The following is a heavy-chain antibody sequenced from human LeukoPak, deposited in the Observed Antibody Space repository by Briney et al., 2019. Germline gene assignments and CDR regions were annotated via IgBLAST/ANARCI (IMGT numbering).Heavy chain of an antibody. Sequence: GGSLRLSCAVSGFTVSSNYMSWVRQAPGKGLEWVSAISSGGNTYFADPVKGRFTISRDNSKNTLYLQMNSLRAEDTAVYYCAKDLPGGRYSYGYCDIWGQGTMVTVSS. CDR1: GFTVSSNY. CDR3: AKDLPGGRYSYGYCDI. V-gene: IGHV3-53*01. D-gene: IGHD5-18*01. CDR2: ISSGGNT. J-gene: IGHJ3*02.